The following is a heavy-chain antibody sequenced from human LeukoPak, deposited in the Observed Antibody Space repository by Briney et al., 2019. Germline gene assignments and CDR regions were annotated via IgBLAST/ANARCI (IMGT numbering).Heavy chain of an antibody. V-gene: IGHV3-23*01. J-gene: IGHJ5*02. CDR2: ISTTVGNT. D-gene: IGHD3-10*01. Sequence: GGSLRLSCAASGFTFSTSAMSWVRQAPGKGLEWVSSISTTVGNTYYADSVPGRCTISRDNSNHTLYLQMNSLTAEDTAVYYCTKRAEFGGFDPWGQGTLVTVSS. CDR1: GFTFSTSA. CDR3: TKRAEFGGFDP.